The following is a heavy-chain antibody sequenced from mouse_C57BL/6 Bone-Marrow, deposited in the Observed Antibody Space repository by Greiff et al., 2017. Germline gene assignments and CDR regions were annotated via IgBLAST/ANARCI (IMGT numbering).Heavy chain of an antibody. J-gene: IGHJ3*01. CDR1: GYAFSSSW. Sequence: QVQLQQSGPELVKPGASVKISCKASGYAFSSSWMHWVKQRPGKGLEWIGRIYPGDGDTNYNGKFKGKATLTADKSSSTAYMQLSSLTSEGSAVYFCARSGSYYDAWFAYWGQGTLVTVSA. CDR2: IYPGDGDT. CDR3: ARSGSYYDAWFAY. D-gene: IGHD1-1*01. V-gene: IGHV1-82*01.